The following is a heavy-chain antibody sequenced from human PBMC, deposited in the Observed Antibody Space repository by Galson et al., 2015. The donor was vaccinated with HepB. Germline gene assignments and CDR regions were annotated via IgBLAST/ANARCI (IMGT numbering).Heavy chain of an antibody. CDR3: ARSPGIAAARDY. V-gene: IGHV3-11*03. J-gene: IGHJ4*02. D-gene: IGHD6-13*01. CDR1: GFTFSDYH. CDR2: ISSSSSYT. Sequence: SLRLSCAASGFTFSDYHMSWIRQAPGKGLEWVSYISSSSSYTNYADSVKGRFTISRDNAKNSLYLQMNSLRAEDTAVYYCARSPGIAAARDYWGQGTLVTVSS.